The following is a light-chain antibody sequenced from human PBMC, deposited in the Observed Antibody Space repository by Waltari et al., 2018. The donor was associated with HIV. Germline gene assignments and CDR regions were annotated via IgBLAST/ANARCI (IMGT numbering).Light chain of an antibody. V-gene: IGLV2-8*01. CDR2: EVT. Sequence: QSALTQPPSASGSPGQSVAISCTGTSSDIGGYNYVSWYQQHPGKAPKLMLFEVTKRPSGVPDRFAGSKSGNTASLTVSGLQAEDEADYYCASYGGTNDLVFGGGTKLTVL. CDR3: ASYGGTNDLV. CDR1: SSDIGGYNY. J-gene: IGLJ3*02.